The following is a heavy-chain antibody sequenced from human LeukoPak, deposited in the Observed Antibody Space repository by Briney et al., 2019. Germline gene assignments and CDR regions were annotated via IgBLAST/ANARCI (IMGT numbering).Heavy chain of an antibody. Sequence: GGSPRLSCAASGFIFSNEPMNWVRQAPGKGLEWVAHIRSDSETIVYADSVKGRFSISRDNAKNSLSLQMNSLRAEDTAVYYCARDYNWVFDYWGQGALVTVSS. V-gene: IGHV3-48*01. CDR3: ARDYNWVFDY. D-gene: IGHD1-20*01. CDR1: GFIFSNEP. CDR2: IRSDSETI. J-gene: IGHJ4*02.